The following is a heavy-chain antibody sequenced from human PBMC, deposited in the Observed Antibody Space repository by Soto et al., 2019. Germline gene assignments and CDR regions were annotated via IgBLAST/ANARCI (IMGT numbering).Heavy chain of an antibody. J-gene: IGHJ5*02. V-gene: IGHV1-8*01. CDR1: GYTFTSYD. CDR2: RNPNSGNT. Sequence: QVQLVQSGAEVKKPGASVKVSCKASGYTFTSYDINWVRQATGQGLEWMGWRNPNSGNTGYAQKFQGIVTMTRNTSISTAYMELSSLRSEDTAVYYCARGRELNTDMANNVNWFYPWCQGTLVTVS. D-gene: IGHD5-18*01. CDR3: ARGRELNTDMANNVNWFYP.